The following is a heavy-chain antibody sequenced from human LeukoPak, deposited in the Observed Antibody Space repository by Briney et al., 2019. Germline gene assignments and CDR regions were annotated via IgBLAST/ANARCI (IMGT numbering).Heavy chain of an antibody. D-gene: IGHD6-19*01. J-gene: IGHJ5*02. CDR3: ARAAAETGAFRDNWFDP. V-gene: IGHV3-30*02. CDR1: GFTFSSYG. CDR2: IRYDGSNK. Sequence: GGSLRLSCAASGFTFSSYGMHWVRQAPGKGLEWVAFIRYDGSNKYYADSVKGRFTIYRDNSRNTLYLQMNSLRTEDTAVYYCARAAAETGAFRDNWFDPWGQGTLVTVSS.